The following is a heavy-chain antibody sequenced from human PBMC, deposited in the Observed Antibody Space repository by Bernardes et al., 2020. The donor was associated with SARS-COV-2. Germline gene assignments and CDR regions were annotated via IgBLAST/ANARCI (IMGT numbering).Heavy chain of an antibody. Sequence: SETLSLTCTVSGGSISSYYWSWIRQPAGKGLEWIGRIYTSGSTNYNPSLKSRVTMSVDTSKNQFSLKLSSVTAADTAVYYCARDGLGVDCSGGSCYYYYGMDVWGQGTTVTVSS. CDR1: GGSISSYY. D-gene: IGHD2-15*01. J-gene: IGHJ6*02. V-gene: IGHV4-4*07. CDR3: ARDGLGVDCSGGSCYYYYGMDV. CDR2: IYTSGST.